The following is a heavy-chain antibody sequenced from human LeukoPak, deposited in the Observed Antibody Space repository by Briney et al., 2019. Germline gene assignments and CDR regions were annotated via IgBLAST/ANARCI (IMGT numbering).Heavy chain of an antibody. J-gene: IGHJ6*02. D-gene: IGHD3-22*01. CDR1: GFTFSSYA. CDR2: ISGSGGST. CDR3: AKKDYDSSGFYYYYYYGMDV. Sequence: GGSLRLSCAASGFTFSSYAMSWFRQAPGKGLEWVSAISGSGGSTYYADSVKGRFTISRDNSKNTLYLQMNSLRAEDTAVYYCAKKDYDSSGFYYYYYYGMDVWGQGTTVTVSS. V-gene: IGHV3-23*01.